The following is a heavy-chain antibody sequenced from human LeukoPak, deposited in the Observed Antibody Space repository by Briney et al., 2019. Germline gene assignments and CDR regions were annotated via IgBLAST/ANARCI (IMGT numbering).Heavy chain of an antibody. CDR1: GFTFSSYG. V-gene: IGHV3-30*02. CDR3: AKDGDSYFDF. J-gene: IGHJ4*02. Sequence: PGGSLRLSCAASGFTFSSYGMHWVRQAPGKGLEWVAFIRYDGSNKYYANSVKGRFTISRDISKNPLYLQMNSLRAEDTAVYYCAKDGDSYFDFWGQGTLVTVSS. CDR2: IRYDGSNK. D-gene: IGHD7-27*01.